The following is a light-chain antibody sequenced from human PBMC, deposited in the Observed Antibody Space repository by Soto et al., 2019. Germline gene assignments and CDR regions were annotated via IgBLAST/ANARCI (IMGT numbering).Light chain of an antibody. CDR2: GNS. Sequence: CVLTQPASVSGAPGRRVTISSTGSSSNIGAGYDVHWYQQLPGTAPNLLIYGNSNRPSGVPDRFSGSKSGTSASLAITGLQAEDEADYYCQSYDSSLSGSQVFGTGTKVTVL. J-gene: IGLJ1*01. V-gene: IGLV1-40*01. CDR3: QSYDSSLSGSQV. CDR1: SSNIGAGYD.